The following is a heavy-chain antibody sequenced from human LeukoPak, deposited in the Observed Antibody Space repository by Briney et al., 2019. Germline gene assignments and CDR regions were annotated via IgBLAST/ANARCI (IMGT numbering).Heavy chain of an antibody. CDR3: ATTTRVYCSGGSCYGDDAFDI. CDR2: IIPIFGTA. J-gene: IGHJ3*02. CDR1: GGTFSSYA. V-gene: IGHV1-69*01. D-gene: IGHD2-15*01. Sequence: ASVKVSCKASGGTFSSYAISWVRQAPGQGLEWMGGIIPIFGTANYAQKFQGRVTITADEPTSTAYMELSSLRSEDTAVYYCATTTRVYCSGGSCYGDDAFDIWGQGTMVTVPS.